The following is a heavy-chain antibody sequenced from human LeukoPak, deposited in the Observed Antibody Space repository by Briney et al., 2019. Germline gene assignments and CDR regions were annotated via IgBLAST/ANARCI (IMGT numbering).Heavy chain of an antibody. V-gene: IGHV3-23*01. CDR2: ISDGGSRT. CDR3: AKDARRSSGWYFFDH. J-gene: IGHJ4*02. Sequence: EGSLRLSCAASGFVFSSQDMGWVRQAPGKGLEWVSAISDGGSRTYYADSVKGRFTISRDNSKNTLHLQMNSLRAEDTAVYYCAKDARRSSGWYFFDHWGQGTLVTVSS. CDR1: GFVFSSQD. D-gene: IGHD6-19*01.